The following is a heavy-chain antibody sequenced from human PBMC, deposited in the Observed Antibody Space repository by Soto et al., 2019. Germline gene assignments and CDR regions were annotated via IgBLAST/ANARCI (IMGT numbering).Heavy chain of an antibody. CDR3: ASMYSSSWYYFDS. CDR1: TYSISSYY. CDR2: IYYSGTS. V-gene: IGHV4-59*01. Sequence: SETLSLTCSFSTYSISSYYWSWIRQPSGKGLEWIGYIYYSGTSNYTPSLKSRVTISLDTSKNQFSLKLSSVTAADTAVYYCASMYSSSWYYFDSWGQGIPVTVS. D-gene: IGHD6-13*01. J-gene: IGHJ4*02.